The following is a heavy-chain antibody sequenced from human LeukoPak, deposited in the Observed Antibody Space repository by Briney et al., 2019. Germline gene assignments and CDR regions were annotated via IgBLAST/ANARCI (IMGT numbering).Heavy chain of an antibody. J-gene: IGHJ5*02. V-gene: IGHV4-34*01. Sequence: SETLSLTCAVYGGSFSGYYWSWVRQPPGKGLEWIGEINHSGSTNYNPSLKSRVTISVDTSKNQFSLKLSSVTAADTAVYYCARLGSGWYVPNWFDPWGQGTLVTVSS. CDR2: INHSGST. D-gene: IGHD6-19*01. CDR3: ARLGSGWYVPNWFDP. CDR1: GGSFSGYY.